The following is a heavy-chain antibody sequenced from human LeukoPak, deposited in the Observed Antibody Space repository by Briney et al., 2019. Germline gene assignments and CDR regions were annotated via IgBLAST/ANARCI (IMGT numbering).Heavy chain of an antibody. Sequence: ASVKVSCKTSGYNFNRYTITWVRQAPGQGLEWMGWVSTSNGATNYAEKFQGRVTMTTEAVTKTAYMELRRLTSGDTAMYFCARVSDTSMVTPGFDSWGQGTLVTVS. CDR1: GYNFNRYT. CDR3: ARVSDTSMVTPGFDS. J-gene: IGHJ4*02. V-gene: IGHV1-18*01. D-gene: IGHD5-18*01. CDR2: VSTSNGAT.